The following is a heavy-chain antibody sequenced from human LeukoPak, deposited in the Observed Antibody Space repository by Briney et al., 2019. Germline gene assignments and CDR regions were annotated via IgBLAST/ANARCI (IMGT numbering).Heavy chain of an antibody. CDR3: AKALVLTVAGTYYVDH. V-gene: IGHV3-30*02. CDR1: GFTFSNYG. CDR2: LRFDESST. D-gene: IGHD6-19*01. Sequence: GGSLRLSCAASGFTFSNYGMHWVRQAPGRGLEWVAFLRFDESSTFYGDSVKGRFIISRDNSENTLFLHMHSLRPEDTAVYYCAKALVLTVAGTYYVDHWGQGTLVTVSS. J-gene: IGHJ4*02.